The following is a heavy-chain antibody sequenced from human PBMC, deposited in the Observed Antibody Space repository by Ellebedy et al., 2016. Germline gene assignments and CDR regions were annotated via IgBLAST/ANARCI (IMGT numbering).Heavy chain of an antibody. V-gene: IGHV3-30-3*01. D-gene: IGHD2-8*01. CDR2: ISYDGGKQ. J-gene: IGHJ6*02. Sequence: GGSLRLSCSASGITSRTFSTYAMHWVRQAPGRGLEWVAVISYDGGKQHYSDSVKARFTISRDNSDNSLFLQMNSLRQEDTAVYYCARDEGSCTTGVCDHYYGMDVWGQGTTVTVSS. CDR3: ARDEGSCTTGVCDHYYGMDV. CDR1: GITSRTFSTYA.